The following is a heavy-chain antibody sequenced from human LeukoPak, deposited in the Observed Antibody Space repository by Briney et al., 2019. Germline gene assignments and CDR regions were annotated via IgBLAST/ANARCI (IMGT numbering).Heavy chain of an antibody. J-gene: IGHJ4*02. D-gene: IGHD2-15*01. V-gene: IGHV3-9*01. CDR1: GFNFDDHA. CDR3: TKGSGSWVDY. CDR2: ISGNSGSR. Sequence: GGSLRLSCAASGFNFDDHAMHWVRQVPGKGLGWVSGISGNSGSRGYADSVKGRFTISRDNAKNSLHLQMNSLRAEDTALYYCTKGSGSWVDYWGQGTLVTVSS.